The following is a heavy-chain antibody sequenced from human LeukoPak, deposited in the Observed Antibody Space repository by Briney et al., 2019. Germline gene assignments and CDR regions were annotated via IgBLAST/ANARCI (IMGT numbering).Heavy chain of an antibody. J-gene: IGHJ4*02. V-gene: IGHV5-51*01. CDR3: ARHGIYGSGSYYNSIDY. CDR2: IFPGDSDT. CDR1: GYSFTSFW. D-gene: IGHD3-10*01. Sequence: GESLKISCKGSGYSFTSFWIGWVRQMPGKGLEWMGIIFPGDSDTRYSPSFQGHATISADKSISTAYLQWSSLKASDTAMYYCARHGIYGSGSYYNSIDYWGQGTLVTVSS.